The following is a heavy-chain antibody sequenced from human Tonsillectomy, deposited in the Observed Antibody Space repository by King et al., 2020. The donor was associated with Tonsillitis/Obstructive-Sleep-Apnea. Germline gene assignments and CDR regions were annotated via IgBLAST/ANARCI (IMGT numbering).Heavy chain of an antibody. CDR2: IYYSGST. CDR3: VRHEGIVGGTTYMDV. Sequence: QLQESGPGLVKPSETLSLTCTVSGGSISSSSYYWGWIRQSPGKGLEGIGSIYYSGSTYYNPSLKSRVTISVDTSRNRFSLRLSSVTAADTAVYYCVRHEGIVGGTTYMDVWGKGTTVTASS. CDR1: GGSISSSSYY. J-gene: IGHJ6*03. V-gene: IGHV4-39*01. D-gene: IGHD1-26*01.